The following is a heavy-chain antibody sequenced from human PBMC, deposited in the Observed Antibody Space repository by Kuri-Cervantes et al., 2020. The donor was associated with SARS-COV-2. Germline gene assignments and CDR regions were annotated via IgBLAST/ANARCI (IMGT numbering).Heavy chain of an antibody. CDR2: INPNSGGT. CDR3: ASFPNEYSRQIEDY. V-gene: IGHV1-2*04. Sequence: ASVKVSCKASGYTFITYGVSWVRQAPGQGLEWMGWINPNSGGTNYAQKFQGWVTMTRDTSISTAYMELSSLRSEDTAVYYCASFPNEYSRQIEDYWGQGTLVTVSS. CDR1: GYTFITYG. D-gene: IGHD6-6*01. J-gene: IGHJ4*02.